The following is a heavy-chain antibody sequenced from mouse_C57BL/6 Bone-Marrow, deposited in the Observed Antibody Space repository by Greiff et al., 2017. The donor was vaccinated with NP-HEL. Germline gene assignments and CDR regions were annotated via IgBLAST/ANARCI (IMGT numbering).Heavy chain of an antibody. J-gene: IGHJ2*01. Sequence: EVHLVESGGDLVKPGGSLKLSCAASGFTFSSYGMSWVRQTPDKRLEWVATISSGGSYTYYPDSVKGRFTISRDNAKNTLYLQMSSLKSEDTAMYYCARPAYYYFDYWGQGTTLTVS. CDR1: GFTFSSYG. D-gene: IGHD1-1*01. V-gene: IGHV5-6*01. CDR3: ARPAYYYFDY. CDR2: ISSGGSYT.